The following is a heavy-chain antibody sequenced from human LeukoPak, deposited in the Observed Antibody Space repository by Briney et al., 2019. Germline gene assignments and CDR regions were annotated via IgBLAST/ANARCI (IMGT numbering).Heavy chain of an antibody. CDR1: GFTFSIHA. CDR2: ISGSGDST. Sequence: GGSLRLSCAASGFTFSIHAMSGVRQAPGEGLEWVSTISGSGDSTFYADSVKGRFTNSRDNSKNTLYLQMNSLRADDTAVYYCAKGDSYYDFCLDVWGRGTTVTVSS. CDR3: AKGDSYYDFCLDV. V-gene: IGHV3-23*01. J-gene: IGHJ6*02. D-gene: IGHD3-3*01.